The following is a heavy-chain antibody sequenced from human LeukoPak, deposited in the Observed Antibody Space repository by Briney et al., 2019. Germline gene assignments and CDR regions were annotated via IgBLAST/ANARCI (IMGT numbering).Heavy chain of an antibody. D-gene: IGHD5-12*01. V-gene: IGHV3-30*02. J-gene: IGHJ4*02. Sequence: PGGSLRLSCAASGFTFSSYGMHWVRQAPGKGLEWVAFIRYDGSNKYYADSVKGRFTISRDNSKNTLYLQMNSLRAEDTAVYYCAKVSRGYSGYDSFDYWGQGTLATVSS. CDR2: IRYDGSNK. CDR3: AKVSRGYSGYDSFDY. CDR1: GFTFSSYG.